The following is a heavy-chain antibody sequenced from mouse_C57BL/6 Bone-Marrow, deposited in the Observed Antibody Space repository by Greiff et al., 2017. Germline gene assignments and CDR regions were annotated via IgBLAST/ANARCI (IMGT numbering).Heavy chain of an antibody. V-gene: IGHV1-81*01. Sequence: QVQLQQSGAELARPGASVKLSCKASGYTFTSCGISWVKQRTGQGLEWIGEIYPRSGNTYYNEKFKGKATLTADKSSSTAYMELRSLTSEDSAVYFCARSSFYYYCSSWFAYWGQGTLVTVSA. J-gene: IGHJ3*01. CDR2: IYPRSGNT. D-gene: IGHD1-1*01. CDR3: ARSSFYYYCSSWFAY. CDR1: GYTFTSCG.